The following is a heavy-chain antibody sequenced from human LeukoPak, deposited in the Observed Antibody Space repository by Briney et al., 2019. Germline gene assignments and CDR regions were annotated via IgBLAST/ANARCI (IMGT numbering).Heavy chain of an antibody. J-gene: IGHJ5*02. CDR2: FDPEDGET. D-gene: IGHD3-9*01. V-gene: IGHV1-24*01. Sequence: ASVKVSSKVSGYTLTELSMHWVRQAPGKGLEWMGGFDPEDGETIYAQKFQGRVTMTEDTSTDTAYMELSSLRSEDTAVYYCATLKQNYDILTGYSENWFDPWGQGTLVTVSS. CDR1: GYTLTELS. CDR3: ATLKQNYDILTGYSENWFDP.